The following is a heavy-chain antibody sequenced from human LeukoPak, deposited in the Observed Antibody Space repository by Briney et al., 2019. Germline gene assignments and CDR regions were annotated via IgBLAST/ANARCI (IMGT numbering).Heavy chain of an antibody. V-gene: IGHV4-30-4*01. J-gene: IGHJ4*02. CDR2: IYYSGST. CDR3: ASTYYDFWTEFDY. CDR1: GGSISSGDYY. D-gene: IGHD3-3*01. Sequence: SETLSLTCTVSGGSISSGDYYWSWIRQPPGKGLKWIGYIYYSGSTYYNPSPKSRVTISVDTSKNQFSLKLSSVTAADTAVYYCASTYYDFWTEFDYWGQGTLVTVSS.